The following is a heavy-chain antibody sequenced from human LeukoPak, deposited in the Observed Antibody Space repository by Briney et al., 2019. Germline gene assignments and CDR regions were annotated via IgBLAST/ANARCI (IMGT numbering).Heavy chain of an antibody. J-gene: IGHJ6*03. V-gene: IGHV3-23*01. CDR1: GFTFSSYA. Sequence: PAGSLRLSCAASGFTFSSYAMSWVRQAPGKGLQWVSAISGSGGSTYNADSVKGRFTISRDNSKNTLYLQMISLRAEDTAVYYCAKARRRVEMATIGDYYYYMDVWGKGTTVTVSS. D-gene: IGHD5-24*01. CDR3: AKARRRVEMATIGDYYYYMDV. CDR2: ISGSGGST.